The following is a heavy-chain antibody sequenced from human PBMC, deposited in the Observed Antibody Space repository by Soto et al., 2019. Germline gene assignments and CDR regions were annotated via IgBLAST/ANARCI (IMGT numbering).Heavy chain of an antibody. J-gene: IGHJ4*02. D-gene: IGHD6-13*01. CDR1: GGSFTASY. CDR3: ASARWDF. CDR2: VFHNGNT. Sequence: QVQLHQWGAGLVKPSETLSLTCDVSGGSFTASYWAWVRQPPGKGLEWIGEVFHNGNTNYNPSLKSRVTVSADTSKNQFSMRLTSVTAAHTAVYFCASARWDFWGQGTLVTVSS. V-gene: IGHV4-34*12.